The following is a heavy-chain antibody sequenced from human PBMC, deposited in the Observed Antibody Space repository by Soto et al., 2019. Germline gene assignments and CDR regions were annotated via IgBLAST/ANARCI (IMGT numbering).Heavy chain of an antibody. Sequence: QPGGSLRLSCAASGFTFSSYGMHWVRQAPGKGLEWVAVIWYDGSSKYYADSVKGRFTISRDNSKNTLYLQMNSLRVDDTAVYYCTKGDTSDPFDNWGQGTLVTVSS. J-gene: IGHJ4*02. CDR2: IWYDGSSK. D-gene: IGHD2-2*01. V-gene: IGHV3-33*03. CDR1: GFTFSSYG. CDR3: TKGDTSDPFDN.